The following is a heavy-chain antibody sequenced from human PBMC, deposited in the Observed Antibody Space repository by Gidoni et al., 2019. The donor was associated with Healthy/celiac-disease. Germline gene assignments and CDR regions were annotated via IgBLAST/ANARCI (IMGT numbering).Heavy chain of an antibody. D-gene: IGHD2-15*01. CDR1: GFTFDDYA. J-gene: IGHJ6*02. CDR3: AKARARGGGRWEKSYGMDV. CDR2: ISWNSGSI. Sequence: EVQLVESGGGLVQPGRSLRLSCAASGFTFDDYAMHWVRQAPGKGLEWVSGISWNSGSIGYADSVKGRFTISRDNAKNSLYLQMNSLRAEDTALYYCAKARARGGGRWEKSYGMDVWGQGTTVTVSS. V-gene: IGHV3-9*01.